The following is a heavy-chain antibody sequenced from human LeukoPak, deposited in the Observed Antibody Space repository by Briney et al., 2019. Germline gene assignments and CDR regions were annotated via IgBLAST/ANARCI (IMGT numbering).Heavy chain of an antibody. CDR1: GGTFSNYA. CDR2: FIPIYDTV. J-gene: IGHJ4*02. CDR3: AAPAFYYDTRGYQPRFDH. D-gene: IGHD3-22*01. Sequence: SVKVSCRTSGGTFSNYAFSWVRQAPGRGPEWLGGFIPIYDTVKYARKFQGRVTLTTDESTNTVYMDLTSLSSEDTAVYYCAAPAFYYDTRGYQPRFDHWGQGTLITVSS. V-gene: IGHV1-69*05.